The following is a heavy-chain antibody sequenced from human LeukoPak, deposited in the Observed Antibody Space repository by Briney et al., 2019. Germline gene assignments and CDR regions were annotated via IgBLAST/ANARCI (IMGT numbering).Heavy chain of an antibody. CDR1: GFTFSSYG. Sequence: GGSLRLSCAASGFTFSSYGMNWVRQAPGKGLEWLSYLSNTGNIHYAQSVKGRFTISRDNAKNSLYLQMDGLRAEDTAVYYSARRGDTPMIGDHWGQGILVTVAS. CDR2: LSNTGNI. V-gene: IGHV3-48*01. CDR3: ARRGDTPMIGDH. J-gene: IGHJ4*02. D-gene: IGHD5-18*01.